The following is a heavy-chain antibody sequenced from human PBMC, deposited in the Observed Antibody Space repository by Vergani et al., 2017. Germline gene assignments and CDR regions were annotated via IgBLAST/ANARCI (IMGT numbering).Heavy chain of an antibody. CDR2: IYNSGNG. CDR1: GDSIISRSYY. Sequence: QMQLQESGPGLVKASETLSLTCTVSGDSIISRSYYWGWIRQPPGKGLEWIGSIYNSGNGDSSSSLQSRVTISADTSKNQFSLRLTFVTAADTAVYYCASGKYYSDSTSHFRGRYFDVWGRGTLVTVPS. J-gene: IGHJ2*01. D-gene: IGHD3-16*01. V-gene: IGHV4-39*01. CDR3: ASGKYYSDSTSHFRGRYFDV.